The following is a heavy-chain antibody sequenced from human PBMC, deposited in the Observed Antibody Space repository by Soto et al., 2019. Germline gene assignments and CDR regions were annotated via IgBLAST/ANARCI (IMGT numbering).Heavy chain of an antibody. CDR1: GFTFSTTG. Sequence: QVHLVESGGGVVQPGRSLRLSCAASGFTFSTTGMHWVRQAPGKGLEWVAMISHDGGDKHYTDSVKGRFTISRDTSKNTLSLQMNSLRPEDTAMYHCAKDLYGAGWYNYFDPWGQGTLVTVSS. J-gene: IGHJ5*02. V-gene: IGHV3-30*18. CDR2: ISHDGGDK. D-gene: IGHD6-19*01. CDR3: AKDLYGAGWYNYFDP.